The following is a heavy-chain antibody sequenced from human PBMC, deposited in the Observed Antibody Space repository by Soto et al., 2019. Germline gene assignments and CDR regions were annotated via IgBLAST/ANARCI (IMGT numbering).Heavy chain of an antibody. CDR1: GGSISSGGYY. CDR2: LYHSGST. D-gene: IGHD3-22*01. J-gene: IGHJ6*02. Sequence: QLQLPESGSGLVKPSQTLSLTCAVSGGSISSGGYYWSWIRQPPGKGLEWIWYLYHSGSTYYNPSLKSRVTIPVGRCKNQFSLKLSSVTAAETAVYYCARGPREVISLDVWGQGTTVTVSS. CDR3: ARGPREVISLDV. V-gene: IGHV4-30-2*01.